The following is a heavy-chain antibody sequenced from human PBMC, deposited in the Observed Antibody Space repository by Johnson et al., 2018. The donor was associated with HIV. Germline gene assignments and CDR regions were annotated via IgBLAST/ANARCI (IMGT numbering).Heavy chain of an antibody. D-gene: IGHD2-2*01. CDR2: IDSDGET. V-gene: IGHV3-13*01. CDR1: GFTVSSNY. J-gene: IGHJ3*02. CDR3: ARRSITSDGFDI. Sequence: EVQLVESGGGLVQPGGSLRLSCAASGFTVSSNYMSWVRQAPGKGLEWVSEIDSDGETYYPASVKGRFTTSRENYKNSFYLHMNSLRAGDTAVYYCARRSITSDGFDIWGQGTMVIVSS.